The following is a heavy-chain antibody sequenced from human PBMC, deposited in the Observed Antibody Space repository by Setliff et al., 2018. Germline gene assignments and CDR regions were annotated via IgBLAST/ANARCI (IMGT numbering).Heavy chain of an antibody. CDR3: ARDLPTEYETIRDTFDV. CDR2: INTKTATP. V-gene: IGHV7-4-1*01. D-gene: IGHD2-21*01. CDR1: GHTISSYP. J-gene: IGHJ3*01. Sequence: ASVKVSCKVSGHTISSYPLNWVRQAPGQGLEWMGWINTKTATPSYAQGFTGRFVFSLDTSASTAHLQIDSLTSEDTAVYYCARDLPTEYETIRDTFDVWGQGTKVTV.